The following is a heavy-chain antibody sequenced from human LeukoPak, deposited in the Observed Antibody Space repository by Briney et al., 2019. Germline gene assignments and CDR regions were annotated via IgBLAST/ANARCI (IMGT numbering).Heavy chain of an antibody. CDR2: INQDGSEK. Sequence: GVLRLSCAASGSTFSTFWMSWVRQAPGKGLEWVANINQDGSEKYYVDSMKGRFTVSRDNAKSSLYLQMDSLRAEDTAVYYCARGGTFVSDYWGQGTLVTVSS. V-gene: IGHV3-7*01. CDR1: GSTFSTFW. CDR3: ARGGTFVSDY. D-gene: IGHD1-1*01. J-gene: IGHJ4*02.